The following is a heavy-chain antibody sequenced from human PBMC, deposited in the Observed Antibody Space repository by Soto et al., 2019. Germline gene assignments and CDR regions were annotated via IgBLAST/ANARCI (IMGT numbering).Heavy chain of an antibody. CDR3: ARDRPDYYDSGALGVWFDP. Sequence: SVKVSCKASGGTFSSYAISWVRQAPGQGLEWMGGIIPIFGTANYAQKFQGRVTITADESTSTAYMELSSLRSEDTAVYYCARDRPDYYDSGALGVWFDPWGQGTLVTVSS. D-gene: IGHD3-22*01. CDR1: GGTFSSYA. CDR2: IIPIFGTA. V-gene: IGHV1-69*13. J-gene: IGHJ5*02.